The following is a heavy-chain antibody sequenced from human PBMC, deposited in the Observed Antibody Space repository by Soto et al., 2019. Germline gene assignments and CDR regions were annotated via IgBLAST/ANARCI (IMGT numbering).Heavy chain of an antibody. V-gene: IGHV4-4*02. Sequence: SETLSLTCAVSGCSISSSNWWSWVRRPPGKGLEFIGETHHSRGTNYNPSLRSRVTMSLDKSKNQLSLILYSVTAADTGVYYCARYSAASGTYYFDYWGQGTLVTVSS. CDR3: ARYSAASGTYYFDY. CDR2: THHSRGT. D-gene: IGHD6-13*01. J-gene: IGHJ4*01. CDR1: GCSISSSNW.